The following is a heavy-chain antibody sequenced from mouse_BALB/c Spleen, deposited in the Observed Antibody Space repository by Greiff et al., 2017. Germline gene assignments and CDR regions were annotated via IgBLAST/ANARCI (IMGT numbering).Heavy chain of an antibody. Sequence: EVKLMESGGGLVKPGGSLKLSCAASGFTFSDYYMYWVRQTPEKRLEWVATISDGGSYTYYPDSVKGRFTISRDNAKNNLYLQMSSLKSEDTAMYYCARVVTTATRDAMDYWGQGTSVTVSS. CDR3: ARVVTTATRDAMDY. J-gene: IGHJ4*01. CDR2: ISDGGSYT. CDR1: GFTFSDYY. V-gene: IGHV5-4*02. D-gene: IGHD1-2*01.